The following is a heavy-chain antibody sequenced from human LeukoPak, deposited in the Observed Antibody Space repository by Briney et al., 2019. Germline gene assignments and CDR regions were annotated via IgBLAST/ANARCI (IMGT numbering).Heavy chain of an antibody. D-gene: IGHD5-18*01. CDR3: ARPLGYSYGSAFDI. Sequence: GASVTVSCKAAGYTVTIYDMDWVRQARGQGQEGMGVINPSGGSTSYAQKFQGRVTMTRDTSTSTVYMELSSLRSEDTAVYYCARPLGYSYGSAFDIWGQGTMVTVSS. CDR1: GYTVTIYD. CDR2: INPSGGST. V-gene: IGHV1-46*01. J-gene: IGHJ3*02.